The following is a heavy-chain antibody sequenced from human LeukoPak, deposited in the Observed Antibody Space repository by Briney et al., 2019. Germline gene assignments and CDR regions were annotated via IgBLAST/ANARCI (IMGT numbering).Heavy chain of an antibody. D-gene: IGHD1-14*01. CDR1: GGPFGVYY. V-gene: IGHV4-34*01. CDR3: AGPGTGDLDY. J-gene: IGHJ4*02. Sequence: SETLSLTCAVYGGPFGVYYWSWVRQPPGKGLEWIGEINHSGSTNYNPSLKSRVTISVDTSKNHFSLKLSSVTAADTAVYYCAGPGTGDLDYWGQGTLVTVSS. CDR2: INHSGST.